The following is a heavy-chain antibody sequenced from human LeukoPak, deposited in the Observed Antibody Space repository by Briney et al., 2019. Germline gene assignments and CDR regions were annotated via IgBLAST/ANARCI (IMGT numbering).Heavy chain of an antibody. V-gene: IGHV3-48*03. CDR3: ARDRGPAAMADFDY. CDR2: INTVGNII. Sequence: GGSLRLSCETSGFSFSDYEMNWVRQAPGKGLEWISFINTVGNIIYYADSVKGRFTVSRDNARNSLSLQMNRLRAEDTGVYYCARDRGPAAMADFDYWGQGTLVTVSS. D-gene: IGHD1-26*01. CDR1: GFSFSDYE. J-gene: IGHJ4*02.